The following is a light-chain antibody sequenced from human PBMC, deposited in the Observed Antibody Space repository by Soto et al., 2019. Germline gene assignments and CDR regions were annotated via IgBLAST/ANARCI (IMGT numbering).Light chain of an antibody. J-gene: IGKJ3*01. CDR2: DPC. Sequence: EIVLPQSPATLSLSPGERATLSCRAIPSVISYLAWYQQKPGQAPRLLIYDPCISATVIPARFSGSGSVTDFTLTISSLESEAIAVYYCQQGSNWEFTFGPAPNVDIK. V-gene: IGKV3-11*01. CDR3: QQGSNWEFT. CDR1: PSVISY.